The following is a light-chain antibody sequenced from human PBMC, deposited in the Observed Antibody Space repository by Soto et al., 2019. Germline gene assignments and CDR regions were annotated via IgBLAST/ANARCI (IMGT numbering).Light chain of an antibody. CDR3: QQYGSSPRT. CDR1: QSVGSVY. V-gene: IGKV3-20*01. Sequence: DIVLTQSPGTLSLSPGERATLSCRASQSVGSVYLAWYQRKPGQAPRLLIHGASNRASGIPDRFSGSGSGTDFTLTISRLEPEDFAVYYCQQYGSSPRTFGQGTKVDIK. J-gene: IGKJ1*01. CDR2: GAS.